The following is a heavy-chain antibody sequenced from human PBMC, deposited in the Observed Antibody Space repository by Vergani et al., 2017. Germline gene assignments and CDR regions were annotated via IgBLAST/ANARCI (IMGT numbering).Heavy chain of an antibody. CDR3: ARDSTGEWLVRDSDY. D-gene: IGHD6-19*01. Sequence: EVQLVESGGGLVKPGGSPRLSCAASGFTFSSYSMNWVRQAPGKGLEWVSSISSSSSYIYYADSVKGRFTISRDNAKNSLYLQMNSLRAEDTAVYYCARDSTGEWLVRDSDYWGQGTLVTVSS. V-gene: IGHV3-21*01. CDR2: ISSSSSYI. CDR1: GFTFSSYS. J-gene: IGHJ4*02.